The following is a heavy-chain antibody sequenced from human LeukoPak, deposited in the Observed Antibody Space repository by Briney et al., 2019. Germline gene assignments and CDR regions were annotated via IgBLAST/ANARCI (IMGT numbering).Heavy chain of an antibody. CDR1: EFTFSIYS. Sequence: PGGSLRLSCAASEFTFSIYSMNWVRQAPGKGLEWVSSISSSSSYIYYADSVKGRFTISRDNAKNSLYLQMNSLRAEDTAVYYCARRTYCGGNCYSVGAFDIWGQGTMATVSS. CDR2: ISSSSSYI. V-gene: IGHV3-21*01. D-gene: IGHD2-21*02. J-gene: IGHJ3*02. CDR3: ARRTYCGGNCYSVGAFDI.